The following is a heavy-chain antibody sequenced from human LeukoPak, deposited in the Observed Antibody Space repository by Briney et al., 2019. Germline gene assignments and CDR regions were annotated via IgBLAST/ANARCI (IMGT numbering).Heavy chain of an antibody. J-gene: IGHJ6*02. CDR2: IYYSGST. Sequence: SETLSLTCTVSGGSISSYYWSWIRQPPGKGLEWIGYIYYSGSTNYNPSLKSRVTISVDMSKNQFSLKPSSVTAADTAVYYCASNTMVRGVLDYYYYGMDVWGQGTTVTVSS. CDR3: ASNTMVRGVLDYYYYGMDV. V-gene: IGHV4-59*01. CDR1: GGSISSYY. D-gene: IGHD3-10*01.